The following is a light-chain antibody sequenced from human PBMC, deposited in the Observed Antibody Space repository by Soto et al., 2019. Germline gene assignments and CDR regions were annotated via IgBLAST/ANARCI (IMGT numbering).Light chain of an antibody. V-gene: IGKV1-39*01. CDR1: QSISSY. CDR3: QQSYSTPPT. CDR2: AAS. Sequence: DIQMTQSPSSLSASVGDRVTITCRASQSISSYLNWYQQKPGKAPKLMIYAASSLQSRVPSRFSDSGSGTDFTLTISRLQPEDFATYYCQQSYSTPPTFGQGTKVEIK. J-gene: IGKJ1*01.